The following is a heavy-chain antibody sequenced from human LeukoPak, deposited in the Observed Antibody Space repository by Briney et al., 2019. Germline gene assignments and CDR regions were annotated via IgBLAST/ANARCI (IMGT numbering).Heavy chain of an antibody. V-gene: IGHV4-59*01. D-gene: IGHD3-22*01. CDR2: IYYSGRT. J-gene: IGHJ4*02. CDR3: ASAFYDSTGYYYALGH. Sequence: SETLSLTCSVSGASISSYYWSWIWQPPGKGLEWVGYIYYSGRTNYNPSLKSRVTISLDKSKNQFSLKLSSVTAADTAVYYCASAFYDSTGYYYALGHWGQGTLVTVSS. CDR1: GASISSYY.